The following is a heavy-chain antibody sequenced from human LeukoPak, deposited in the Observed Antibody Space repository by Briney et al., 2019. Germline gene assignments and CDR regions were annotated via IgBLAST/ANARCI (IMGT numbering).Heavy chain of an antibody. J-gene: IGHJ4*02. CDR3: LGITDY. CDR1: GFSVSTNY. V-gene: IGHV3-53*01. CDR2: IYSGGST. Sequence: PGGSLRLSCAAFGFSVSTNYMSWVRQAPGKGLEWISVIYSGGSTYYADSVKGRFSLPRDNSKNTLYLQMNSLRAEDTAVYYCLGITDYWGQGTLVTVSS. D-gene: IGHD7-27*01.